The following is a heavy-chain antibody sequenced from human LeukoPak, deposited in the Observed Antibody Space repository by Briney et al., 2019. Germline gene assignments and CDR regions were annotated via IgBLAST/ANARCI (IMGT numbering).Heavy chain of an antibody. CDR3: ARDGAWHQLLWWFDP. CDR2: INPNSGAT. CDR1: GYTFTGYY. Sequence: ATVKVSCKASGYTFTGYYMHWVRQAPGRGLEWMGWINPNSGATKYAQKFQGRVTTTRDTSISTAYMEVSRLRFDDTAVYYCARDGAWHQLLWWFDPWGQGTLVSVSS. D-gene: IGHD2-2*01. V-gene: IGHV1-2*02. J-gene: IGHJ5*02.